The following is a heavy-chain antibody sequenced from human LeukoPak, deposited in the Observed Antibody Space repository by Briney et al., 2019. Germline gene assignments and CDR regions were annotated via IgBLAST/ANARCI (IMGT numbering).Heavy chain of an antibody. V-gene: IGHV4-39*01. CDR2: IYYSGST. D-gene: IGHD3-3*01. CDR1: GGSISSSHYY. CDR3: ASRTYYDFWSGLNWFDP. J-gene: IGHJ5*02. Sequence: SETLSLTCTVSGGSISSSHYYWGWVRQPQGQGLEWIGNIYYSGSTYYNPSLKSRVTISVDTSKNRFSLKLSSVTAADTAVYYCASRTYYDFWSGLNWFDPWGQGTLVTVSS.